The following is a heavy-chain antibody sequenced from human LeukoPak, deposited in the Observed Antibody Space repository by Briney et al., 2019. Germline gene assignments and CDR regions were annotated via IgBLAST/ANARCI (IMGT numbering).Heavy chain of an antibody. J-gene: IGHJ4*02. Sequence: GGSLRLSCAASGFTFSTYGMGWVRQAPGKGLAWVSGISASGDSTYNAESVRGRFTISRDNSKNMLYLQMNSQRVDDTAVYYCAKGVEWLVAGLIDDWGQGTLVSVSS. D-gene: IGHD3-3*01. V-gene: IGHV3-23*01. CDR2: ISASGDST. CDR1: GFTFSTYG. CDR3: AKGVEWLVAGLIDD.